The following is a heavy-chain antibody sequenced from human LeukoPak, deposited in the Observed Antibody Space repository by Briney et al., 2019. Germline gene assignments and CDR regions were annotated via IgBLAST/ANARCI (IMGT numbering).Heavy chain of an antibody. CDR3: ARDGWRAINY. V-gene: IGHV3-7*01. CDR1: GFTFSTYW. Sequence: GGSLRLSCAASGFTFSTYWMSWVRQAPGKGLEWVANIKEDGSDKNYVDSVRGRFTISRDNAKNSLYLQMNSLRVEDTAVYYCARDGWRAINYWGQGTLVTVS. J-gene: IGHJ4*02. CDR2: IKEDGSDK. D-gene: IGHD5-24*01.